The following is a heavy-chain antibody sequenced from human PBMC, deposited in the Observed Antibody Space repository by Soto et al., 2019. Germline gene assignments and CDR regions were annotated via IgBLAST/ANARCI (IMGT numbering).Heavy chain of an antibody. CDR2: TLYRSSKWYN. J-gene: IGHJ6*02. Sequence: PSQTLSLTCAISGDSVSTNIAAWSWIRQSPSRGLEWLGRTLYRSSKWYNEYAVSVKSRMTINPDTSKNQFSLQLNSVTPEDTAVYYCARDAATNLNYPHGMDVWGQGTAVTVSS. V-gene: IGHV6-1*01. CDR1: GDSVSTNIAA. CDR3: ARDAATNLNYPHGMDV. D-gene: IGHD1-7*01.